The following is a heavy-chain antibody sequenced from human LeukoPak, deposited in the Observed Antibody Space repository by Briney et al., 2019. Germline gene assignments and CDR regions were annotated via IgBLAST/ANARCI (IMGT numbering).Heavy chain of an antibody. D-gene: IGHD3-22*01. CDR2: ISGDGGST. J-gene: IGHJ6*02. Sequence: GGSLRLSCAASGFTFDDYAMHWVRQAPGKGLEWVSLISGDGGSTYYADSVKGRFTISRDNSKNSLYLQMNSLRTEDTALYYCANDDTMIVVPPGYGMDVWGQGTTVTVSS. V-gene: IGHV3-43*02. CDR1: GFTFDDYA. CDR3: ANDDTMIVVPPGYGMDV.